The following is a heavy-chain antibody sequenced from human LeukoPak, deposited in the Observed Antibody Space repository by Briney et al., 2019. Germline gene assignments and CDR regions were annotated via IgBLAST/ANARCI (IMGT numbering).Heavy chain of an antibody. CDR2: ISHTGLT. J-gene: IGHJ5*02. V-gene: IGHV4-34*01. CDR3: ARVPDITARPCDT. Sequence: SETLSLTCAVYGGSFSGYYWTLIRQTPRKGLEWIGEISHTGLTGSNPSLKSRVTILVDSSKKQFSLRMTSVTAADTGVYYCARVPDITARPCDTWGPGTLVTVSS. CDR1: GGSFSGYY. D-gene: IGHD1-1*01.